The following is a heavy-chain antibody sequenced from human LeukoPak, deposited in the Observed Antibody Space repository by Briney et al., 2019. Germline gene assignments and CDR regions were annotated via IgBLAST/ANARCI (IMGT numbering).Heavy chain of an antibody. V-gene: IGHV4-4*02. CDR2: IHRAGRT. D-gene: IGHD3-9*01. CDR1: GVSISSSEW. CDR3: GKTDIYFNPIDY. J-gene: IGHJ4*02. Sequence: PSGTLSLTCAVSGVSISSSEWWIWVRQPPGQGLEWIGEIHRAGRTRYNPSLKSRVTMSMDYSKNQFSLNVSSVTAADTAIYYCGKTDIYFNPIDYWGLGSLVTVSS.